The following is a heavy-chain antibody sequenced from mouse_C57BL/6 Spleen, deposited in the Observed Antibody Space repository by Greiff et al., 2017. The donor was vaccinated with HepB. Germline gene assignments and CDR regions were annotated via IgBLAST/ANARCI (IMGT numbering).Heavy chain of an antibody. V-gene: IGHV1-39*01. J-gene: IGHJ4*01. CDR2: INPNYGTT. CDR3: AREKTGREYYAMDY. Sequence: VQLQQSGPELVKPGASVKISCKASGYSFTDYNMNWVKQSNGKSLEWIGVINPNYGTTSYNQKFKGKATLTVDQSSSSAYMQLNSLTSEDSAVYYCAREKTGREYYAMDYWGQGTSVTVSS. CDR1: GYSFTDYN. D-gene: IGHD4-1*01.